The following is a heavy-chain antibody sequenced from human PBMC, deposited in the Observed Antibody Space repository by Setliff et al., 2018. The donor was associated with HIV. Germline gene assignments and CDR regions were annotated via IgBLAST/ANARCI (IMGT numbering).Heavy chain of an antibody. CDR3: ATSTLGGSDDAFDI. V-gene: IGHV1-8*02. J-gene: IGHJ3*02. Sequence: ASVKVSCKASGYTFSSYDINWVRQATGQGLEWMGWMNPNSGNTGYAQKFQGRVTMTRNTAISTAYMELRRLKSEDTAVYYCATSTLGGSDDAFDIWGQGTMVTVSS. CDR1: GYTFSSYD. CDR2: MNPNSGNT. D-gene: IGHD3-16*01.